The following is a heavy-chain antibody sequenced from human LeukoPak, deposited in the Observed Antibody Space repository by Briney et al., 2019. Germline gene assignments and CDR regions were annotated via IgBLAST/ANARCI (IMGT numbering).Heavy chain of an antibody. CDR3: ARENSIAAAGTRGVHFDY. Sequence: PGGSLRLSCAASGFTFSSYAMHWVRQAPGKGLEWVAVISYDGSNKYYADSVKGRFTISRDNSKNTLYLQMNSLRAEDTAVYYCARENSIAAAGTRGVHFDYWGQGTLVTVSS. CDR1: GFTFSSYA. CDR2: ISYDGSNK. J-gene: IGHJ4*02. D-gene: IGHD6-13*01. V-gene: IGHV3-30-3*01.